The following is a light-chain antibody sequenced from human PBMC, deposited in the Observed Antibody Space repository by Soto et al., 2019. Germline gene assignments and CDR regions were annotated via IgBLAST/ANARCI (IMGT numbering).Light chain of an antibody. CDR1: QSVSSTY. J-gene: IGKJ4*01. V-gene: IGKV3-20*01. CDR2: GAS. Sequence: EILLTQSPGSLSLSPGERATLSCRASQSVSSTYLAWYQQKPGRAPRLLIYGASSRATGIPSRFSGSGSGTDFSLSITRLEPEDSAVYYCQHYVSLPLTFGGGTKVEIK. CDR3: QHYVSLPLT.